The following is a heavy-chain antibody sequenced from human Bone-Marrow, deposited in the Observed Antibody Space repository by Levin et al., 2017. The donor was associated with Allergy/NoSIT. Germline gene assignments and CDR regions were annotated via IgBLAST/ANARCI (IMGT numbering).Heavy chain of an antibody. CDR2: ISVRGDYI. J-gene: IGHJ4*02. CDR1: GFTFDAYV. CDR3: ARSRGAEMARNFDH. D-gene: IGHD5-24*01. V-gene: IGHV3-23*01. Sequence: GGSLRLSCVASGFTFDAYVMGWVRQAPGRGLEWVSIISVRGDYIYYGDSVKGRFTISRDNSRNTLFLQMNSLRAEDTAIDYCARSRGAEMARNFDHWGQGALVTVSS.